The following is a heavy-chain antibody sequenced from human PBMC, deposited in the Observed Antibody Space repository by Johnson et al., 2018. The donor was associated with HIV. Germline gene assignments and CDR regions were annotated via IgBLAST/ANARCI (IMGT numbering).Heavy chain of an antibody. CDR3: ALSTSWSIAFDI. CDR2: IYPGGSK. CDR1: AFTVSSNY. D-gene: IGHD6-13*01. Sequence: VQLVESGGGLVQPGGSLRLSCAASAFTVSSNYMSWVRQAPGKGLEWVSIIYPGGSKYYTDAVKGRFTISRDNSDNTLFLQMNSLRADDTAMYYCALSTSWSIAFDIWRQGTMVTVSS. J-gene: IGHJ3*02. V-gene: IGHV3-53*01.